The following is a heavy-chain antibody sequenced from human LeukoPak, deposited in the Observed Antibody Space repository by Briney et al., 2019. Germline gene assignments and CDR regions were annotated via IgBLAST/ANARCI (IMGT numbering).Heavy chain of an antibody. CDR1: GFTFSNYA. Sequence: GGSLRLSCAASGFTFSNYAMSWVRQAPGKGPEWVSTISGSGGNTYYADSVKGRFTISRDNSKNTLYLQMNSLRVEDTAVYYCARGRPHGNDYWGQGTLVTVSS. D-gene: IGHD4-23*01. J-gene: IGHJ4*02. CDR2: ISGSGGNT. V-gene: IGHV3-23*01. CDR3: ARGRPHGNDY.